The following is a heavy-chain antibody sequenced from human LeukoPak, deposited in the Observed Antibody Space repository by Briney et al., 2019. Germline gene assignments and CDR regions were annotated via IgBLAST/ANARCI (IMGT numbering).Heavy chain of an antibody. CDR1: GGSISSSSYY. Sequence: SETLFLTCTVSGGSISSSSYYWGWIRQPPGKGLEWIGSIYYSGSTYYNPSLKSRVTISVDTSKNQFSLKLSSVTAADTAVYYCATSPSRYDILTGYYSDAFDIWGQGTMVTVSS. CDR3: ATSPSRYDILTGYYSDAFDI. V-gene: IGHV4-39*01. D-gene: IGHD3-9*01. CDR2: IYYSGST. J-gene: IGHJ3*02.